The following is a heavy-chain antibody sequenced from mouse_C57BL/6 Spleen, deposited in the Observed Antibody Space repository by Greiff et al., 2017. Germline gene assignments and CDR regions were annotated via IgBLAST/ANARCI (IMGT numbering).Heavy chain of an antibody. D-gene: IGHD1-1*01. CDR3: AVIYYGSSWFAY. CDR1: GYTFTSYW. V-gene: IGHV1-59*01. Sequence: QVQLQQPGAELVRPGTSVKLSCKASGYTFTSYWMHWVKQRPGQGLEWIGVIDPSDSYTNYNQKFKGKATLTVDTSSSTAYMQLSSLTSEDSAVYYCAVIYYGSSWFAYWGQGTLVTVSA. J-gene: IGHJ3*01. CDR2: IDPSDSYT.